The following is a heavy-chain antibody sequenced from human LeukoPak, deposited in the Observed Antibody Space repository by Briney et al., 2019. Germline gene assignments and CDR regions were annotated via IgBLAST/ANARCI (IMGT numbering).Heavy chain of an antibody. CDR1: GGSISSYY. Sequence: SETLSLTCTVSGGSISSYYWSWIRQPPGKGLEWIGYIYHSGSTYYNPSLKSRVTISVDRSKNQFSLKLSSVTAADTAVYYCARSYYDLYYFDYWGQGTLVTVSS. CDR3: ARSYYDLYYFDY. V-gene: IGHV4-59*12. J-gene: IGHJ4*02. D-gene: IGHD3-22*01. CDR2: IYHSGST.